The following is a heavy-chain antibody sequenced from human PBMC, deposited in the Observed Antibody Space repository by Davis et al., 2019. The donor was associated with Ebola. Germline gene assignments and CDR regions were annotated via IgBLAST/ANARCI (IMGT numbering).Heavy chain of an antibody. CDR1: GGSISSYY. Sequence: MPSETLSLTCTVSGGSISSYYWSWIRQPPGKGLEWIGYIYYSGSTNYNPSLKSRVTISVDTSKNQFSLKLSSVTAADTALYYCARGPPGAFFDYWGQGALVTVSS. V-gene: IGHV4-59*12. CDR3: ARGPPGAFFDY. D-gene: IGHD2-8*02. CDR2: IYYSGST. J-gene: IGHJ4*02.